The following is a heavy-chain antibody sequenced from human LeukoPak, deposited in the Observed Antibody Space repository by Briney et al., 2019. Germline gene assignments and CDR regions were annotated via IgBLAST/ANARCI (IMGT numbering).Heavy chain of an antibody. J-gene: IGHJ4*02. CDR3: ASVTYYDSSGYYLGDY. CDR2: INPNSGGT. Sequence: ASVKVSCKASGYTFTAYYIHWVRQAPGQGLEWMGRINPNSGGTNYAQKFQGRVTMTRDTSIGTAYMELSRLKSDDTAVYYCASVTYYDSSGYYLGDYWGQGTLVTVSS. CDR1: GYTFTAYY. V-gene: IGHV1-2*06. D-gene: IGHD3-22*01.